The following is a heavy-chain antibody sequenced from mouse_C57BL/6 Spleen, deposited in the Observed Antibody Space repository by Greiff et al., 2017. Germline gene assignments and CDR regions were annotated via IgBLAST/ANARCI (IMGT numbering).Heavy chain of an antibody. Sequence: VQLQQSGAELVRPGASVTLSCKASGYTFTDYEMHWVKQTPVHGLEWIGAIDPETGGTAYNQKFKGKAILTADKSSSTAYMELRSLTSEDSAVYYCTSPLYYSKGGYYFDYWGQGTTLTVSS. CDR2: IDPETGGT. D-gene: IGHD2-5*01. J-gene: IGHJ2*01. V-gene: IGHV1-15*01. CDR3: TSPLYYSKGGYYFDY. CDR1: GYTFTDYE.